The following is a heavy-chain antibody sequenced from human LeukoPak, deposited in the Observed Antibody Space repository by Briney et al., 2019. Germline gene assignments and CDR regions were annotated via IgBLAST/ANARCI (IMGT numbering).Heavy chain of an antibody. V-gene: IGHV3-74*01. D-gene: IGHD5/OR15-5a*01. CDR2: ISSDGRNT. Sequence: PGGSLRLSCAASGFSIKNYWMHWVRQAPGKGLVWVSRISSDGRNTIYPDAVKGRFTISRDNTNNILYLQMNSLRGDDTAVYYCARERDLRGAYCMDVWGKGTTVTVSS. J-gene: IGHJ6*03. CDR1: GFSIKNYW. CDR3: ARERDLRGAYCMDV.